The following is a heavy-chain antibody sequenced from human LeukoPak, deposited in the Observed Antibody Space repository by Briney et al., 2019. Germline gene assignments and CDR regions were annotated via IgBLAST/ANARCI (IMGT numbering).Heavy chain of an antibody. CDR3: ATGYSSTWYYFDY. D-gene: IGHD6-13*01. CDR2: TYHSGST. J-gene: IGHJ4*02. V-gene: IGHV4-59*01. Sequence: PSETLSLTCTVSGDSISSYYWSWIRQPPGKGLEWIGYTYHSGSTNYNPSLKSRVTISADTSKDQFSLKLASVTAADTAVYYCATGYSSTWYYFDYWGQGTLVTVFS. CDR1: GDSISSYY.